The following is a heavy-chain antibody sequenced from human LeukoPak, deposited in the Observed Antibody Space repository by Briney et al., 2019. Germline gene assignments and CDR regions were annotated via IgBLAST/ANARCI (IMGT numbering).Heavy chain of an antibody. V-gene: IGHV3-21*01. CDR1: GFTFSSYS. Sequence: PGRSLRLSCAASGFTFSSYSMNWVRQAPGKGLEWVSFISSSSSYIYYADSVKGRFTISRDNAKNSLYLQMNSVRAEDTAVYYCARDDVAVAGTGEGFDYWGQGTLVTVSS. CDR2: ISSSSSYI. D-gene: IGHD6-19*01. CDR3: ARDDVAVAGTGEGFDY. J-gene: IGHJ4*02.